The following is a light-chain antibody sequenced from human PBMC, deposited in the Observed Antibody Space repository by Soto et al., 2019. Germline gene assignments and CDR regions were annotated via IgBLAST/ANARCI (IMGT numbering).Light chain of an antibody. Sequence: IQMTPSPSTLSAFVGDRFTSTCRASQTISSWLAWYQQKPGKAPKLLIYKASTLKSGVPSRFSGSGSGTEFTLTISSLQPDDFATYYCQHYNSYSEAFGQGTKVDIK. CDR3: QHYNSYSEA. V-gene: IGKV1-5*03. J-gene: IGKJ1*01. CDR1: QTISSW. CDR2: KAS.